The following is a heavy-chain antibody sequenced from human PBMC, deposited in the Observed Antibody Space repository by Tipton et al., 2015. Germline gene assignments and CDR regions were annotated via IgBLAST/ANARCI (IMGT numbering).Heavy chain of an antibody. CDR3: AREYNYGPLYYFDY. J-gene: IGHJ4*02. CDR1: GGSISTGGYY. V-gene: IGHV4-39*02. CDR2: IYYSGGT. Sequence: TLSLTCTVSGGSISTGGYYWGWIRQPPGKGLEWIATIYYSGGTKYNPSLKSRVTISVDTSKNQFSLKLTSVTAADMGVYYCAREYNYGPLYYFDYWGQGILVSVSS. D-gene: IGHD5-18*01.